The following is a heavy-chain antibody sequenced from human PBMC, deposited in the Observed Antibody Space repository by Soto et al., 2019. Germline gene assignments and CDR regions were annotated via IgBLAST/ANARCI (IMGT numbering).Heavy chain of an antibody. Sequence: GESLKISCKGSGYSFTSYWIGWVRQMPGKGLEWMGIIYPGDSDTRYSPSFQGQVTISADKSISTAYLQWSSLKASDTAMYYCARHVSSGWEYYYYGMDVWGQGTTVTVSS. CDR3: ARHVSSGWEYYYYGMDV. J-gene: IGHJ6*02. CDR2: IYPGDSDT. V-gene: IGHV5-51*01. D-gene: IGHD6-19*01. CDR1: GYSFTSYW.